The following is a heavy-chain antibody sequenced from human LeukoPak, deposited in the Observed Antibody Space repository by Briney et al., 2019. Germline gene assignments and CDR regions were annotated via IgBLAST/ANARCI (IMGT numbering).Heavy chain of an antibody. CDR2: MNPNSGNT. D-gene: IGHD3-10*01. CDR1: GYTFTSYD. J-gene: IGHJ4*02. CDR3: ARGLFRGVRGVHPYPGY. V-gene: IGHV1-8*01. Sequence: ASVTVSCKASGYTFTSYDMNWVRQATGQGLQWMGWMNPNSGNTGYAQKFQGRVTMTRNTSISTAYMELSSLRSEDTAVYYCARGLFRGVRGVHPYPGYWGQGTLVTVSS.